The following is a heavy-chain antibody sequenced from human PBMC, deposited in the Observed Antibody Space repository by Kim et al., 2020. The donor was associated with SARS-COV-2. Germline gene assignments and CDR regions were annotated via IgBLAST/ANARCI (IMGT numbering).Heavy chain of an antibody. Sequence: GGSLRLSCAASGFTFSDYGMHWVRQAPGKGLEWVALIWYDGSNTYYADPVKGRFTISRDNSKNTLYLQMNSLRAEDTAMYYCANGAYRDPYGMDVWGQGTPVTVSS. J-gene: IGHJ6*02. CDR1: GFTFSDYG. D-gene: IGHD4-17*01. CDR2: IWYDGSNT. V-gene: IGHV3-33*06. CDR3: ANGAYRDPYGMDV.